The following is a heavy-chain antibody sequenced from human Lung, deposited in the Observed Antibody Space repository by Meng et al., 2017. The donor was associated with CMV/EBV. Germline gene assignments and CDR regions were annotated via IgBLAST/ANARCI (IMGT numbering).Heavy chain of an antibody. V-gene: IGHV4-39*07. Sequence: LXCPVSGGSISSSSYYWGWIRQPPGKGLEWIGSIYYSGSTYYNPSLKSRVTISVDTSKNQFSLKLSSVTAADTAVYYCAREEYYYGSGRDYWGQGXLITFSS. J-gene: IGHJ4*02. CDR1: GGSISSSSYY. CDR3: AREEYYYGSGRDY. D-gene: IGHD3-10*01. CDR2: IYYSGST.